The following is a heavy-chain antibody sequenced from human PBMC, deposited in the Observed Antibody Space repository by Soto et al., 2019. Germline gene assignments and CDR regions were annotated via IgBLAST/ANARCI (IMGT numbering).Heavy chain of an antibody. CDR3: ARDGFCTSTTCRVGNWFDP. J-gene: IGHJ5*02. D-gene: IGHD2-2*01. CDR1: GGSFSGYY. V-gene: IGHV4-34*01. Sequence: QVQLQKWGAGLLKPSETLSLTCVVYGGSFSGYYWSWIRQSPGKGLEWLGGINHRGSTNYNPSLESRVTISVDTSKNQFSLKLPSVTAADTAMYYCARDGFCTSTTCRVGNWFDPWGQGTLVTVSS. CDR2: INHRGST.